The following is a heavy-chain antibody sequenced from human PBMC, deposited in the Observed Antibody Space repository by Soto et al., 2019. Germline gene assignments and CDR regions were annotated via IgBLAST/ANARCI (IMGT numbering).Heavy chain of an antibody. V-gene: IGHV4-59*01. CDR2: IYYSGST. D-gene: IGHD3-10*01. CDR3: ARVKYTMVRGVSDAFDI. CDR1: GGSISSYY. Sequence: PSETLSLTCTVSGGSISSYYWSWIRQPPGKGLEWIGYIYYSGSTNYNPSLKSRVTISVDTSKNQFSLKLSSVTAADTAVYYCARVKYTMVRGVSDAFDIWGQGTMVTVSS. J-gene: IGHJ3*02.